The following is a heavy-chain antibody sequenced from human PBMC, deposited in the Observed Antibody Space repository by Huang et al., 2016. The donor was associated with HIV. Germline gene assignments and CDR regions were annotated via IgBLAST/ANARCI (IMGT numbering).Heavy chain of an antibody. CDR1: GFTFNNFG. CDR3: AKESRWYSDLDN. CDR2: ISYDGSSG. Sequence: QVQLVESGGGVVQPGRSLRLSCVASGFTFNNFGMHWVRQPPGKGLELVAVISYDGSSGRDSESVKGRFTIARDNPMDTMYLQMNSLRPDDTAVYYCAKESRWYSDLDNWGQGTLVTVSS. V-gene: IGHV3-30*18. D-gene: IGHD2-15*01. J-gene: IGHJ4*02.